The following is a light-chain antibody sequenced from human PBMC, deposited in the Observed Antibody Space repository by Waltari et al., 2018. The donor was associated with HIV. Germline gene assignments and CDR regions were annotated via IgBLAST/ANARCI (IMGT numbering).Light chain of an antibody. CDR1: NIGSKS. CDR3: QVWDSSSDHYV. CDR2: DHN. V-gene: IGLV3-21*02. Sequence: SYVLTQPPSVSVAPGQTARITCGGNNIGSKSVHWYQQKPGQAPVLGLYDHNDRPSGIPERFSGSNSGSTATLTISRVEAGDEADYYCQVWDSSSDHYVFGSGTEVTVL. J-gene: IGLJ1*01.